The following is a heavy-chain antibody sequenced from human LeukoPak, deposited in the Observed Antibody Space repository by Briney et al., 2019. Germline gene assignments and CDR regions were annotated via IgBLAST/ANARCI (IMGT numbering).Heavy chain of an antibody. V-gene: IGHV3-20*04. Sequence: GGSLRLSCAASGFTLDDYGMSWVRQAPGKGLEWVSGINWNGGSTGYADSVKGRFTISRDNAKNSLYLQMNSLRAEDTALYYCARVEATMIVVWSAFDIWGQGTMVTVSS. CDR1: GFTLDDYG. CDR3: ARVEATMIVVWSAFDI. D-gene: IGHD3-22*01. J-gene: IGHJ3*02. CDR2: INWNGGST.